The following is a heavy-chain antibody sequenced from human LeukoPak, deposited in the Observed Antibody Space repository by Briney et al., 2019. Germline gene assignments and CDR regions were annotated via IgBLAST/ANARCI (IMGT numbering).Heavy chain of an antibody. CDR3: AREVPLGAYYYYYMDV. D-gene: IGHD3-16*01. V-gene: IGHV1-46*01. CDR2: INPSGGST. CDR1: GYTFTSYY. Sequence: GASVKVSCKASGYTFTSYYMHWVRQAPGQGLEWMGIINPSGGSTSYAQKFQGRDTITTDESTSTAYMELSSLRSEDTAVYYCAREVPLGAYYYYYMDVWGKGTTVTVSS. J-gene: IGHJ6*03.